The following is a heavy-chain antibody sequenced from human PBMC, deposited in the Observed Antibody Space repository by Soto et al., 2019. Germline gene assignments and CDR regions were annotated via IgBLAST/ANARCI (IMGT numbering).Heavy chain of an antibody. V-gene: IGHV3-30*18. J-gene: IGHJ4*02. CDR2: LGYDGSNK. CDR3: ANGAYYDFWSGPTEDY. CDR1: GFPFSTCF. Sequence: LGGSLRLSCAASGFPFSTCFMHWVRHAPGKGLEWVAVLGYDGSNKFYADSVKGRFTISRDNSKSTLYLQMNSLRAEDTAVYYCANGAYYDFWSGPTEDYWGQGTLVTVSS. D-gene: IGHD3-3*01.